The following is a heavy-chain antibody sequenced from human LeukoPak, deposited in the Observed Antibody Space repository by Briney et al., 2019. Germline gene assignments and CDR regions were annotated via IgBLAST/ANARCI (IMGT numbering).Heavy chain of an antibody. CDR1: GFTLSSYS. Sequence: PGGSLRLSCAASGFTLSSYSMNWVRQAPGKGLEWVSSISSSSSYIYYADSVKGRFTISRDNAKNSLYLQMNSLRAEDTAVYYCAREYNYYDSSGYYYVYGMDVWGQGTTVTVSS. J-gene: IGHJ6*02. D-gene: IGHD3-22*01. CDR3: AREYNYYDSSGYYYVYGMDV. V-gene: IGHV3-21*01. CDR2: ISSSSSYI.